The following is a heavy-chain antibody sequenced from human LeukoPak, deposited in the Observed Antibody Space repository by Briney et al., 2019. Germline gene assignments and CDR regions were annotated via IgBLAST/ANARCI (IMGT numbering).Heavy chain of an antibody. Sequence: QPGRSLRLSCAASGFTFSSYAMHWVRQAPGKGLEWVAVISYDGSNKYYADSVKGRFTISRDNAKNSLYLQMNSRRAEDTAVYYCARGGQRGYSYWGQGTLVTVSS. D-gene: IGHD5-18*01. CDR1: GFTFSSYA. CDR2: ISYDGSNK. V-gene: IGHV3-30*04. J-gene: IGHJ4*02. CDR3: ARGGQRGYSY.